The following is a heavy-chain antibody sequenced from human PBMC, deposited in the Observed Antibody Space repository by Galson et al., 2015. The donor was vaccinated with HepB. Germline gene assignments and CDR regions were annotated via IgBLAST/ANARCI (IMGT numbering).Heavy chain of an antibody. Sequence: SLRLSCAASGFTFSSYATSWVRQAPGKRLEWVSAISGSGGSTYYADSVKGRFTISRDNSKNTLYLQMNSLRAEDTAVYYCAKDQERFLEWLLSYFDYWGQGTLVTVSS. V-gene: IGHV3-23*01. CDR2: ISGSGGST. D-gene: IGHD3-3*01. J-gene: IGHJ4*02. CDR1: GFTFSSYA. CDR3: AKDQERFLEWLLSYFDY.